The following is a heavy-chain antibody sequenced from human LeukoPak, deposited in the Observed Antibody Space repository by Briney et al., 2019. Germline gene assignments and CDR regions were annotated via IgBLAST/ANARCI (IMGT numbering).Heavy chain of an antibody. CDR2: INHSGST. J-gene: IGHJ4*02. Sequence: PSGTLSLTCAVYGGSFSGYYWSWIRQPPGKGLEWIGEINHSGSTNYNPSLKSRVTISVDTSKNQFSLKLSSVTAADTAVYYCARTGDMVRGVISTYDYWGQGTLVTVSS. CDR3: ARTGDMVRGVISTYDY. V-gene: IGHV4-34*01. D-gene: IGHD3-10*01. CDR1: GGSFSGYY.